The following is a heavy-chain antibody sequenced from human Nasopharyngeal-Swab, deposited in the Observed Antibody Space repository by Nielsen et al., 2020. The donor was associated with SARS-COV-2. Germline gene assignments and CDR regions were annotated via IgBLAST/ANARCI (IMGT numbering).Heavy chain of an antibody. CDR3: ARDLSSIWTSGLGV. CDR1: GFTFSSYA. J-gene: IGHJ6*02. CDR2: ISGSGGST. V-gene: IGHV3-23*01. D-gene: IGHD6-13*01. Sequence: GGSLRLSCAASGFTFSSYAMSWVRQAPGKGLEWVSAISGSGGSTYYADSVKGRFTISRDNSKNSLYLQMSSLRTEDTALYYCARDLSSIWTSGLGVWGQGTTVIVSS.